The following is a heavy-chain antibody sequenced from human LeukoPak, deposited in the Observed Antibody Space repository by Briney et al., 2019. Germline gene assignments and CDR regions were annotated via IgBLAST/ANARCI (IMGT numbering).Heavy chain of an antibody. D-gene: IGHD3-22*01. J-gene: IGHJ6*02. CDR2: ISADNGST. Sequence: ASVKFSCKASHYTFTSYGISWVRQAPAQGLEWMGWISADNGSTDYAQKFQGRVTMTTDTSTSTAYMELRSLRSDDTAVYYCARDLGYYDNGGSDYGMDVWGQGTTVTVSS. CDR1: HYTFTSYG. CDR3: ARDLGYYDNGGSDYGMDV. V-gene: IGHV1-18*01.